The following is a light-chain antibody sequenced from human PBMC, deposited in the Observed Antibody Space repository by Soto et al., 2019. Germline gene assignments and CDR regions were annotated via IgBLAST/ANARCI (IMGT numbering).Light chain of an antibody. CDR2: DAS. Sequence: MTQSPATLSLSPGERATLSCRASQSVSSYLAWYQQKPCQAPRLLIYDASNRATGIPARFSGSGSGTEFTLTISSLQSEDFALYYCQQYKNWPTITFGQGTRLEIK. V-gene: IGKV3D-15*01. J-gene: IGKJ5*01. CDR3: QQYKNWPTIT. CDR1: QSVSSY.